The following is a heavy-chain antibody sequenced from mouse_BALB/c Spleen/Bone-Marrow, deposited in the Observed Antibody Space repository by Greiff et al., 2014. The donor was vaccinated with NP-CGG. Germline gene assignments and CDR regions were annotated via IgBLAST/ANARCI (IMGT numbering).Heavy chain of an antibody. CDR1: GYTFTDYY. CDR2: IYPGSGNT. D-gene: IGHD2-3*01. CDR3: ARSGDGYHCDDLDY. Sequence: VQLQQSGAELARPGASVKLSCKASGYTFTDYYINWVKQRTGQGLEWIGEIYPGSGNTYYNEKFKGKATLTADKSSSTAYMQLSRLTSEDSAVYYCARSGDGYHCDDLDYWGAGTTVTVSS. V-gene: IGHV1-77*01. J-gene: IGHJ4*01.